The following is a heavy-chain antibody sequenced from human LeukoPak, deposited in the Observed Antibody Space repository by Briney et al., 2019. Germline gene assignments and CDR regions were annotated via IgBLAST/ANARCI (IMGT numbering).Heavy chain of an antibody. V-gene: IGHV3-53*01. CDR2: IYSGGST. Sequence: GGSLRLSCAASGFTVSSNYMSWVRQAPGKGLEWVSVIYSGGSTYYADSVKGRFTISRDNSKNTLFLQMNRLRPEDAAVYYCAKAPVTTCRGAFCYPFDYWGLGTLVTVSS. CDR1: GFTVSSNY. CDR3: AKAPVTTCRGAFCYPFDY. D-gene: IGHD2-15*01. J-gene: IGHJ4*02.